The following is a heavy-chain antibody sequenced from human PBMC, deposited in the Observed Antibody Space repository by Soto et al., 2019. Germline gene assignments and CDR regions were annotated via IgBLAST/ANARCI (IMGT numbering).Heavy chain of an antibody. CDR3: ARCYSTSCPLDY. V-gene: IGHV5-10-1*01. CDR2: IDPSDSYT. D-gene: IGHD2-2*01. Sequence: GESLKISCKGFGYSFTSYWISWMRQMPGKGLEWMGRIDPSDSYTNYSPSFQGHVTISADKSISTAYLQWSSLKASDTAMYFCARCYSTSCPLDYWGQGTLVTVSS. CDR1: GYSFTSYW. J-gene: IGHJ4*02.